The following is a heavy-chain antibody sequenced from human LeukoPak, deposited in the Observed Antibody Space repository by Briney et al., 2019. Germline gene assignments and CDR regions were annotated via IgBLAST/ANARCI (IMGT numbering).Heavy chain of an antibody. V-gene: IGHV5-51*01. CDR1: GYTFTSNW. CDR2: IYPSDSDT. D-gene: IGHD4-23*01. Sequence: HGESLQISCKGSGYTFTSNWIGWVRRLPGKGLEWMGIIYPSDSDTVYSPSFQGQVTMPVDKSINTAYLQWSSLKASDTAMYYCARRDYGGHAAYFDYWGQGTLVTVSS. CDR3: ARRDYGGHAAYFDY. J-gene: IGHJ4*02.